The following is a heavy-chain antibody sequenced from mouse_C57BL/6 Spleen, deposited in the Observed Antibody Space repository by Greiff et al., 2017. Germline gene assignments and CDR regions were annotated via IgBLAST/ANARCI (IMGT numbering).Heavy chain of an antibody. J-gene: IGHJ4*01. D-gene: IGHD2-5*01. Sequence: QVQLQQSGPGLVQPSQSLSITCTVSGFSLTSYGVHWVRQSPGKGLEWLGVIWRGGSTDYNAAFISRLSISKDNSKSQVFFKMNSLQADDTAIYYCARRRDSNYEYAMDYWGQGTSVTVSS. CDR3: ARRRDSNYEYAMDY. CDR2: IWRGGST. CDR1: GFSLTSYG. V-gene: IGHV2-2*01.